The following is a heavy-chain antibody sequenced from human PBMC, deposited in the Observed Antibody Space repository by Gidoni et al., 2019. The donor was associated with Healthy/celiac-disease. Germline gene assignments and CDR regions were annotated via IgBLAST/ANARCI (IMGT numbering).Heavy chain of an antibody. CDR1: GFTFDDYA. V-gene: IGHV3-9*01. CDR3: AKDYYDSSGYYRGGFDY. D-gene: IGHD3-22*01. CDR2: IRCNSGSI. Sequence: EVQLVESGGGLVQPGRSLRLSCAASGFTFDDYAMPWFRQAPGKGLGLVSGIRCNSGSIGYADSVKGRFNISRDNAKNALYLQMNSLRAEDTALYYCAKDYYDSSGYYRGGFDYWGQGTLVTVSS. J-gene: IGHJ4*02.